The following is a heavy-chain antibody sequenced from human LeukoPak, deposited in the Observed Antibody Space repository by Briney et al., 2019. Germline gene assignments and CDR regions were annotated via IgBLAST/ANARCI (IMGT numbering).Heavy chain of an antibody. CDR1: GYSFTSYW. CDR2: IYPGDSDT. J-gene: IGHJ3*02. CDR3: ARQSDYGGHDAFDI. D-gene: IGHD4-23*01. Sequence: RGESLKISCKGSGYSFTSYWIGWVRQMPGKGPEWMGIIYPGDSDTRYSPSFQGQVTTPADKSISTAYLQWSSLKASDTAMYYCARQSDYGGHDAFDIWGQGTMVTVSS. V-gene: IGHV5-51*01.